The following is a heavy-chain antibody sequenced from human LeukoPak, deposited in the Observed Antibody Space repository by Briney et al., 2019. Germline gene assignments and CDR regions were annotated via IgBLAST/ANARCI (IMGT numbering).Heavy chain of an antibody. CDR2: ISGSGGST. V-gene: IGHV3-23*01. Sequence: AGGSLRLSCAASRFTFSSYAMSWVRQAPGKGLEWVSGISGSGGSTYYADSVKGRFTISRDNSKNTLYLQMNSLRAEDTALYYCAKEPQGFSGSYGSYYFDYWGQGTLVTVSS. CDR1: RFTFSSYA. D-gene: IGHD1-26*01. J-gene: IGHJ4*02. CDR3: AKEPQGFSGSYGSYYFDY.